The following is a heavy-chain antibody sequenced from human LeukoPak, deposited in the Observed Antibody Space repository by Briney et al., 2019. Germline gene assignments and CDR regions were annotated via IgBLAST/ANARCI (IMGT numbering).Heavy chain of an antibody. J-gene: IGHJ6*02. V-gene: IGHV3-7*01. Sequence: PGGSLRLSCAASGFTFSSYWMSWVRQAPGKGLEWVANIKQDGSEKYYVDSVKGRFTISRDNAKNSLYLQMNSLRAEDTAVYYCAKDRGGGYCSGGSCYSRYYYYGMDVWGQGTTVTVSS. CDR3: AKDRGGGYCSGGSCYSRYYYYGMDV. CDR1: GFTFSSYW. D-gene: IGHD2-15*01. CDR2: IKQDGSEK.